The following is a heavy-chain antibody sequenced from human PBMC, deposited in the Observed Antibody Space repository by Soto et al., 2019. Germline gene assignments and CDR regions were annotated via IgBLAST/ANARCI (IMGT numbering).Heavy chain of an antibody. CDR2: INPNSGGT. CDR3: ARTPGSGYYYIDY. V-gene: IGHV1-2*02. Sequence: ASVKVSCKASGCTFTGYYMHWVRQAPGQGLEWMGWINPNSGGTNYAQKFQGRVTMTRDTSISTAYMELSRLRSDDTAVYYCARTPGSGYYYIDYWGQGTLVTVS. D-gene: IGHD3-3*01. J-gene: IGHJ4*02. CDR1: GCTFTGYY.